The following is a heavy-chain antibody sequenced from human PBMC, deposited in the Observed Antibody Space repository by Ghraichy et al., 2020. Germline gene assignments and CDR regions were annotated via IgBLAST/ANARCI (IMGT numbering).Heavy chain of an antibody. CDR2: IDYRGKT. CDR1: GGSFGGYH. CDR3: ALNWDFDY. J-gene: IGHJ4*02. D-gene: IGHD1-26*01. Sequence: LTCAVSGGSFGGYHLSWIRQPPGKGLEWIGEIDYRGKTDYNTALKSRVTISADTSRSHFSLTLRSVTAADTAIYYCALNWDFDYWGQGMLVAVSS. V-gene: IGHV4-34*01.